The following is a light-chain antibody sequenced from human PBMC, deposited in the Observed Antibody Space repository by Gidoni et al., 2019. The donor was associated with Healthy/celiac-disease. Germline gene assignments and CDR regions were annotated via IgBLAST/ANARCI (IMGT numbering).Light chain of an antibody. J-gene: IGKJ3*01. Sequence: AIQLTQSPSSLSASVGDRVTITCRASLGISSALAWYQQKPGKAPKLLIYDASSLESGVPSRFSGSGSGTDFTLTISSLQPEDFATYYCQQFNSQFTFGPGTKVDIK. CDR1: LGISSA. CDR2: DAS. CDR3: QQFNSQFT. V-gene: IGKV1-13*02.